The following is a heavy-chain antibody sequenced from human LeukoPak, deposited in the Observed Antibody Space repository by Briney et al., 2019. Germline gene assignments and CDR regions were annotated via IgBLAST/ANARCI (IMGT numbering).Heavy chain of an antibody. CDR1: GFTFSNAW. J-gene: IGHJ4*02. CDR2: IKSKTDGGTT. CDR3: FGRWAGDSGDY. D-gene: IGHD1-26*01. V-gene: IGHV3-15*01. Sequence: EGSLRLSCAASGFTFSNAWMSWVRQAPGKGLEWVGRIKSKTDGGTTDYAAPVKGRFTISRDDSKNTLYLQMNSLKTEDTAVYYCFGRWAGDSGDYWGQGTLVTVSS.